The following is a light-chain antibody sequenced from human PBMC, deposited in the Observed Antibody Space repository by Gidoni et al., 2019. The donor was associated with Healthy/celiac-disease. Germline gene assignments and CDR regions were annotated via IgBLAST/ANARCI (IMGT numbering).Light chain of an antibody. V-gene: IGKV2-28*01. CDR2: LGS. CDR3: MQALQTQRT. J-gene: IGKJ1*01. Sequence: DIVMTQSPLSLPVTPGEPASISCRSSQSLLHSNGYNYLDWYLQKPGQSPQLLIYLGSNRASGVPDRFSGSGSGTDFTLKVSRVEAEDVGVYYCMQALQTQRTFGQGTKAEIK. CDR1: QSLLHSNGYNY.